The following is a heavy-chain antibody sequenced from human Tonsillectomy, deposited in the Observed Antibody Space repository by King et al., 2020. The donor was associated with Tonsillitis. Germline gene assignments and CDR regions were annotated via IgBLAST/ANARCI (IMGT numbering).Heavy chain of an antibody. CDR3: ARRSGEYSSGYNWFDP. CDR2: IYYSGGT. D-gene: IGHD6-19*01. J-gene: IGHJ5*02. CDR1: GGSISSYY. V-gene: IGHV4-59*08. Sequence: HVQLQESGPGLVKPSETLSLTCTVSGGSISSYYWSWIRQPPGKGLEWIGYIYYSGGTNYNPSLKSRVTISVDTSKNQFSLKLSSVTAADTAVYYCARRSGEYSSGYNWFDPWGQGTLVTVSS.